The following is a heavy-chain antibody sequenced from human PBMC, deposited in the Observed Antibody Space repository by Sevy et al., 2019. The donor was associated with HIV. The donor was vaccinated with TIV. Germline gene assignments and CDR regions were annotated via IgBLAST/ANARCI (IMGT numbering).Heavy chain of an antibody. V-gene: IGHV3-30*18. Sequence: GGSLRLSCAASGFTFSSYGMHWVRQAPGKGLEWVAVISYDGSNKYYADSLKGRFTISRDNSKNTLYLQMNSLRAEVTAVYHCAKSTSTGATRDPSYYYYGMDVWGQGTTVTVSS. D-gene: IGHD7-27*01. CDR3: AKSTSTGATRDPSYYYYGMDV. J-gene: IGHJ6*02. CDR2: ISYDGSNK. CDR1: GFTFSSYG.